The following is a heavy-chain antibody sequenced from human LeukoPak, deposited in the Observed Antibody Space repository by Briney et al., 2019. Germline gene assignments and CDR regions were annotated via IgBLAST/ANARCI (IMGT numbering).Heavy chain of an antibody. V-gene: IGHV4-59*10. CDR3: ARAVVIAPYYFDY. Sequence: SETLSLTCAVYGGSFSSYYWSWIRQPAGKGLEWIGRIYTSGSTNYNPSLKSRVTMSVDTSKNQFSLKLSSVTAADTAVYYCARAVVIAPYYFDYWGQGTLVTVSS. CDR1: GGSFSSYY. J-gene: IGHJ4*02. D-gene: IGHD2-21*01. CDR2: IYTSGST.